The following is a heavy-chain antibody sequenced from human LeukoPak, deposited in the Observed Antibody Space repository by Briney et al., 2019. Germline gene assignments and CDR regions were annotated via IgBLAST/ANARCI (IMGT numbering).Heavy chain of an antibody. CDR2: IYHSGST. CDR1: GGSISSGSYY. CDR3: ARNKGDYDLWRGFD. V-gene: IGHV4-39*07. D-gene: IGHD3-3*01. Sequence: SETLSLTCTVSGGSISSGSYYWGWIRQPPGKGLEWIGSIYHSGSTYYNPSLKSRVTISVDMSKNQFSLKLSSVTAADTAVYYCARNKGDYDLWRGFDWGQGTLVTVSS. J-gene: IGHJ4*02.